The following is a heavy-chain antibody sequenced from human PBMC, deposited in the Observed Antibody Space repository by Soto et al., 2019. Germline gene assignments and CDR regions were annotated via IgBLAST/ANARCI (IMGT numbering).Heavy chain of an antibody. CDR1: GGTVSSYR. D-gene: IGHD2-21*02. J-gene: IGHJ4*02. CDR3: AKDRQRWCSGDWYYFDY. Sequence: PGGSVRRSCAASGGTVSSYRMQWFRQAQGKGLEWVAVISYDGSNKYYADSVKGRFTISRDNSKNTLYLQMNSLRAEDTAVYYCAKDRQRWCSGDWYYFDYCGQGTLVTGSS. CDR2: ISYDGSNK. V-gene: IGHV3-30*18.